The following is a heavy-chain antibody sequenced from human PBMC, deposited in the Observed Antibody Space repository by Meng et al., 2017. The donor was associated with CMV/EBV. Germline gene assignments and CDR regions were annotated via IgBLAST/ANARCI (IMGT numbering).Heavy chain of an antibody. V-gene: IGHV4-39*07. J-gene: IGHJ4*02. CDR1: GGSISSSSYY. CDR3: ARDTIVVVPAASGGFDY. CDR2: IYYSGST. Sequence: SETLSLTCTVSGGSISSSSYYWGWSRQPPGKGLEWIGSIYYSGSTYYNPSLKSRVTISVDTSKNQFSLKLSSVTAADTAVYYCARDTIVVVPAASGGFDYWGQGTLVTVSS. D-gene: IGHD2-2*01.